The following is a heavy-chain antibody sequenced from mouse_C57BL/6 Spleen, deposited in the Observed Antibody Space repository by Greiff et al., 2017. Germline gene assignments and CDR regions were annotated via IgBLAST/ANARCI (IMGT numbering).Heavy chain of an antibody. Sequence: EVQLVESGGGLVKPGGSLKLSCAASGFTFSDYGMHWVRQAPEKGLEWVAYISSGSSTIYYADKVKGRFTISRDNAKNTLFLQMTSLRSEDTAMYYCARDDYEEENYFDYWGQGTTLTVSS. J-gene: IGHJ2*01. CDR2: ISSGSSTI. D-gene: IGHD2-4*01. CDR1: GFTFSDYG. V-gene: IGHV5-17*01. CDR3: ARDDYEEENYFDY.